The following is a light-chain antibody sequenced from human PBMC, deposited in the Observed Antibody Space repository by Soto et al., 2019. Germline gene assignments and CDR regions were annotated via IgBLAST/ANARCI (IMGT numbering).Light chain of an antibody. CDR1: SSDVGGHNY. CDR2: EVT. J-gene: IGLJ2*01. CDR3: SSYAGINTLV. Sequence: QSALTQPPSASGSPGQSVTISCTGTSSDVGGHNYVSWYQQRPGKAPKLIIYEVTQRPSGVSDRFSGSKSRNTATLTVSGLQAEDEADYHCSSYAGINTLVFGGGTKVTVL. V-gene: IGLV2-8*01.